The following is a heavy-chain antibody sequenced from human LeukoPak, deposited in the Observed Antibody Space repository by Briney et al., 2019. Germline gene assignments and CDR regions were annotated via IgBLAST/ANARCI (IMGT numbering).Heavy chain of an antibody. CDR2: ISYDGSNK. D-gene: IGHD1-26*01. J-gene: IGHJ4*02. CDR3: AREGGYSGSYRDCYFDY. V-gene: IGHV3-30*03. Sequence: GGSLRLSCAASGFTFSDYYMSWIRQAPGKGLEWVAVISYDGSNKYYADSVKGRFTISRDNSKNTLYLQMNSLRAEDTAVYYCAREGGYSGSYRDCYFDYWGQGTLVTVSS. CDR1: GFTFSDYY.